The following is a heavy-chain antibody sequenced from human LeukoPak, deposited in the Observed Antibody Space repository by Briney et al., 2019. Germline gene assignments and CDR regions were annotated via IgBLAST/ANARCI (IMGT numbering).Heavy chain of an antibody. CDR3: ARHDSFIPY. J-gene: IGHJ4*02. CDR1: GGYFSGFY. V-gene: IGHV3-23*01. CDR2: ISDNEGRT. Sequence: ETLSLTCVVDGGYFSGFYWTWVRQAPGKGLEWVSGISDNEGRTYYTDSVKGRFTISRDNAKNTVYLQMHNLRADDTAVYFCARHDSFIPYWGQGTLVTVSS. D-gene: IGHD5-18*01.